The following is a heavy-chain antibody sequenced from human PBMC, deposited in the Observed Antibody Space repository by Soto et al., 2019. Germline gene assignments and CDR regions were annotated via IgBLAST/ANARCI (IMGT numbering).Heavy chain of an antibody. CDR2: IFSNDEK. D-gene: IGHD5-18*01. CDR1: GFSLSNARMG. J-gene: IGHJ6*03. Sequence: SGPTLVNPTETLTLTCTVSGFSLSNARMGVSWIRQPPGKALEWLAHIFSNDEKSYSTSLKSRLTISKDTSKSQVVLTMTNMDPVDTATYYCARLVDTAMVRIYYYYYMDVWGKGTTVTVSS. CDR3: ARLVDTAMVRIYYYYYMDV. V-gene: IGHV2-26*01.